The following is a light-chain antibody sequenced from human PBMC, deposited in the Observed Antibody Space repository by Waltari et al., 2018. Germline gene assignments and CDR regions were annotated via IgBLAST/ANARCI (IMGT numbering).Light chain of an antibody. CDR1: QSVGRT. V-gene: IGKV3-20*01. CDR2: GAS. Sequence: EIVLTQSPGTLSLSTGERATLSCRASQSVGRTLAWYQQKPGQAPRLLIYGASSRATDIPDRFSGSGSGTDFSLTINRLEPEDFAVYFCQHYVRLPATFGQGTKVEIK. J-gene: IGKJ1*01. CDR3: QHYVRLPAT.